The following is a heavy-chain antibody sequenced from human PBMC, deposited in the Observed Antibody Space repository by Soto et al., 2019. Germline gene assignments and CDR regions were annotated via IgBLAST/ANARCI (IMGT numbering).Heavy chain of an antibody. V-gene: IGHV3-7*05. CDR1: GFTFSSYW. CDR2: IKQDGSEK. J-gene: IGHJ3*02. D-gene: IGHD2-2*01. CDR3: ARGLLGYCSSTSCSVMDI. Sequence: TGGSLRLSCAASGFTFSSYWMSWVRQAPGKGLEWVANIKQDGSEKYYVDSVKGRFTISRDNAKNSLYLQMNSLRAEDTAVYYCARGLLGYCSSTSCSVMDIWGQGTMVTVSS.